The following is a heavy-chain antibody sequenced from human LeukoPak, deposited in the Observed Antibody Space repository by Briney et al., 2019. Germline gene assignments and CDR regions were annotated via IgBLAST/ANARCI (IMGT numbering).Heavy chain of an antibody. CDR3: AKDRRVRGLIGYFDY. V-gene: IGHV3-23*01. CDR2: IRGSGANT. Sequence: GSLRLSCAASGFNFSSYAMSWVRQAPGKGLEWVSAIRGSGANTYYADAVKGRFTISRDNSKNTLYLQMNSLRAEDTAVYYCAKDRRVRGLIGYFDYWGQGTLVTVS. D-gene: IGHD3-10*01. J-gene: IGHJ4*02. CDR1: GFNFSSYA.